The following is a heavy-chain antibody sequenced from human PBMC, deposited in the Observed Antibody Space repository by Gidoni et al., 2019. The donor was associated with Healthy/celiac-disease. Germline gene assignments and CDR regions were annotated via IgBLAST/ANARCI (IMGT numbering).Heavy chain of an antibody. CDR1: GFTFSDYY. CDR2: MSSSGSTI. J-gene: IGHJ4*01. CDR3: AAHYGDYLDPFDY. D-gene: IGHD4-17*01. V-gene: IGHV3-11*01. Sequence: QVQLVESGGGLVKPGGSLRLSCASSGFTFSDYYMSWIRQAPGKGLWWVSYMSSSGSTIYYADSVKGRFTISRDNAKNSLYLQMNSLRAEDTAVYYCAAHYGDYLDPFDYWGHGTLVTVSS.